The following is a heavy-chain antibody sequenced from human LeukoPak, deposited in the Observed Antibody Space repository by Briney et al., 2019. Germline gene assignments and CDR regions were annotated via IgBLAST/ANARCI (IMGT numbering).Heavy chain of an antibody. J-gene: IGHJ3*02. V-gene: IGHV3-53*01. D-gene: IGHD3-3*01. CDR1: GFIVNTNY. CDR2: IYADGNT. Sequence: GGSLRLSCAASGFIVNTNYMSWVRQAPGRGLEWVSFIYADGNTYYADSVKGRFTISRDISKNAVFLQMNSLRAEDTAVYYCARGSRLGVVERDAFDIWGQGTMVTVSS. CDR3: ARGSRLGVVERDAFDI.